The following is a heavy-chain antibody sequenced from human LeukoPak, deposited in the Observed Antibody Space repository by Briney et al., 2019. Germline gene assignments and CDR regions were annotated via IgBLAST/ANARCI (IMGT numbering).Heavy chain of an antibody. Sequence: SETLSLTCAVYGGSFSGYYWSWIRQPPGKGLEWIGRIYTSGSTNYNPSLKSRVTMSVDTSKNQFSLKLSSVTAADTAVYYCAREEISGSDYWGQGTLVTVSS. CDR1: GGSFSGYY. V-gene: IGHV4-4*07. J-gene: IGHJ4*02. CDR2: IYTSGST. D-gene: IGHD6-19*01. CDR3: AREEISGSDY.